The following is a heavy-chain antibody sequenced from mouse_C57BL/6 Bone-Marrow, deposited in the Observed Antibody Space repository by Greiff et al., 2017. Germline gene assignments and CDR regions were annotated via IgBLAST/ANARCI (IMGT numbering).Heavy chain of an antibody. V-gene: IGHV5-9-1*02. CDR1: GFTFSSYA. CDR3: TRDYGNTWYFDV. CDR2: ISSGGDYI. J-gene: IGHJ1*03. D-gene: IGHD2-1*01. Sequence: EVHLVESGEGLVKPGGSLKLSCAASGFTFSSYAMSWVRQTPEKRLEWVAYISSGGDYIYYAETVKGRFTISRDNARNTLYLQMSRLKSEDTAMYYWTRDYGNTWYFDVWGTGTTVTVSS.